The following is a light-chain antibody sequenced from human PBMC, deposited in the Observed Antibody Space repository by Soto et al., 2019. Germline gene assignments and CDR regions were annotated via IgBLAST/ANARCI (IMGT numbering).Light chain of an antibody. CDR3: QQYAASPRT. J-gene: IGKJ1*01. Sequence: EIVLTQSPGTLSLFPGERATLSCRASQSISSNYIAWYQHKPGRAPRLLIYRASNRVTGIPDRFSGSGSGTDFTLTISRLEPEAFAVYYCQQYAASPRTFGQGTQVEIK. CDR1: QSISSNY. V-gene: IGKV3-20*01. CDR2: RAS.